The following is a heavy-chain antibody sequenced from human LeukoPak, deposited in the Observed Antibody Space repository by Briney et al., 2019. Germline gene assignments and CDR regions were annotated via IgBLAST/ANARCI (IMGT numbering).Heavy chain of an antibody. D-gene: IGHD1-14*01. J-gene: IGHJ3*02. CDR3: ARDFTSEDAFDI. CDR1: GGTFSRHE. V-gene: IGHV1-69*01. CDR2: IIPIPRTA. Sequence: SVKVSCKASGGTFSRHEISWVRQAPGQGLEWMGGIIPIPRTANYAQNLQGRVTITADESTSTVYMELRSLRSDDTAVYYCARDFTSEDAFDIWGQGTLVTVSS.